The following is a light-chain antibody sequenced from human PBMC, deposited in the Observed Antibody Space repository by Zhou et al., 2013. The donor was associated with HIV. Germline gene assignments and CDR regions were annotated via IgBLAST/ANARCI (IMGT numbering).Light chain of an antibody. J-gene: IGKJ1*01. Sequence: DIQMTQSPSSLSASVGDRVTITCRASQSISSYLNWYQQKPGKAPKLLIYAASSLQGGVPSRFSGSGSGTDFTLTISSLQPDDFATYYCHQYNKNYPWTFGQGTKVEIK. CDR1: QSISSY. CDR2: AAS. V-gene: IGKV1-39*01. CDR3: HQYNKNYPWT.